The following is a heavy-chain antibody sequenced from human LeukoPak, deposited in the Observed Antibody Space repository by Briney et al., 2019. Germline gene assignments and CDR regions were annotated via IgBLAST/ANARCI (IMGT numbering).Heavy chain of an antibody. CDR1: GGSISSYY. V-gene: IGHV4-59*12. CDR2: IYYSGST. J-gene: IGHJ4*02. D-gene: IGHD6-6*01. CDR3: ARRRKGIAARPVDY. Sequence: SETLSLTCTVSGGSISSYYWSWIRQPPGKGLEWIGYIYYSGSTNYNPSLKSRVTISVDTSKNQFSLKLSSVTAADTAVYYCARRRKGIAARPVDYWGQGTLVTVSS.